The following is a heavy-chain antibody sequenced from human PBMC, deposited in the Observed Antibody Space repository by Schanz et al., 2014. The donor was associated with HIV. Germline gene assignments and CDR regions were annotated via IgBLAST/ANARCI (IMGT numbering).Heavy chain of an antibody. Sequence: QVQLVESGGGVVQPGTSLRLSCAVSGFTFSTYGMHWVRQAPGKGLDWVAALWYDGTNTLSSASVKFRFPISRADFKDTPYLQINSMRAEDTATYYCAGDISTNCVGDCPAQFDPRGQGTLVTVSS. J-gene: IGHJ5*02. D-gene: IGHD2-21*02. CDR1: GFTFSTYG. CDR3: AGDISTNCVGDCPAQFDP. V-gene: IGHV3-33*01. CDR2: LWYDGTNT.